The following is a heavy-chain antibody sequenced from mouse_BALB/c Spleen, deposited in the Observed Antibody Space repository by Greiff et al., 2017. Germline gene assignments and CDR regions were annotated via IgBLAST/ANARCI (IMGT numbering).Heavy chain of an antibody. Sequence: VQLQQPGAELVKPGASVKLSCKASGYTFTSYWMHWVKQRPGQGLEWIGEINPSNGRTNYNEKFKGKATLTADKSSSTAYMQLSSLTSDDSAVYFCARFEAYWGQGTLVTVSA. J-gene: IGHJ3*01. V-gene: IGHV1S81*02. CDR3: ARFEAY. CDR1: GYTFTSYW. CDR2: INPSNGRT.